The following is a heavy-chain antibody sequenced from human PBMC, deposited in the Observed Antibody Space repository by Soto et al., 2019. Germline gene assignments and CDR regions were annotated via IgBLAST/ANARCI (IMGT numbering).Heavy chain of an antibody. CDR1: GGTFSSYT. V-gene: IGHV1-69*04. CDR2: IIPILGIT. D-gene: IGHD1-26*01. CDR3: ARDPHGGSGARNWSDP. Sequence: ASLKVSCKASGGTFSSYTISWVRQAPGQGLEWMGMIIPILGITNYAQKFQGRVTMTADTSTSTAYMELSSLRSEDTAVYYCARDPHGGSGARNWSDPWGQGTQVTVSS. J-gene: IGHJ5*02.